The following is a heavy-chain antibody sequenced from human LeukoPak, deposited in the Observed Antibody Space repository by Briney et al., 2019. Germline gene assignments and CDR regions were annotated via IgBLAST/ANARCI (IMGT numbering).Heavy chain of an antibody. CDR3: ARDRPPSGYYYGMDV. D-gene: IGHD3-10*01. J-gene: IGHJ6*04. V-gene: IGHV1-69*01. CDR1: GGTFTSYA. Sequence: GASVKVSCKASGGTFTSYAISWVRQAPGQGLEWMGEIITIFGTANYAQKFQGRVTITADESTSTAYMELSSLRAEDTAVYYCARDRPPSGYYYGMDVWGKGTTVTVSS. CDR2: IITIFGTA.